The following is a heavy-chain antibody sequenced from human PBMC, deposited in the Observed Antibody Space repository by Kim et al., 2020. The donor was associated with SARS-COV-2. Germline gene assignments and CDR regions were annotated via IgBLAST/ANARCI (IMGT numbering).Heavy chain of an antibody. D-gene: IGHD2-15*01. Sequence: GGSLRLSCTASGFTVSNNYINWVRQAPGKGLEWISVIYSSGSTFYADSVKGRFTISIENSKNTLYLQMNRLRSEDTAVYYCARGWTPTDVWGQGTTVTVSS. CDR1: GFTVSNNY. J-gene: IGHJ6*02. CDR2: IYSSGST. V-gene: IGHV3-66*03. CDR3: ARGWTPTDV.